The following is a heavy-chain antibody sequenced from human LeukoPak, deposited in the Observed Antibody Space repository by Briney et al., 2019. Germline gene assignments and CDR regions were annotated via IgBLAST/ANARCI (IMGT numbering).Heavy chain of an antibody. CDR3: ARVFRVTPGGRGPINWFDP. V-gene: IGHV1-69*05. D-gene: IGHD2-8*02. CDR1: GGTFSSYA. J-gene: IGHJ5*02. CDR2: IIPIFGTA. Sequence: ASVKVSCKASGGTFSSYAISWVRQAPGQGLEWMGGIIPIFGTANYAQKFQGRVTITTDESTSTAYMELSRLRSDDTAVYYCARVFRVTPGGRGPINWFDPWGQGTLVTVSS.